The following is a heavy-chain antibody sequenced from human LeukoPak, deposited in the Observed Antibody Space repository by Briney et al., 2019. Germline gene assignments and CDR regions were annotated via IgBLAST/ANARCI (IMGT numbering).Heavy chain of an antibody. J-gene: IGHJ3*02. Sequence: GESLKISCKGSGYSFTSYWIGWVRQMPGKGLEWMGIIYPGDSDTRYSPSFQGQVTISADKSISTAYLQWSSLKASDTAMYYCAIDTGYYYDSSGYRDIHAFDIWGQGTMVTVSS. CDR2: IYPGDSDT. D-gene: IGHD3-22*01. CDR3: AIDTGYYYDSSGYRDIHAFDI. CDR1: GYSFTSYW. V-gene: IGHV5-51*01.